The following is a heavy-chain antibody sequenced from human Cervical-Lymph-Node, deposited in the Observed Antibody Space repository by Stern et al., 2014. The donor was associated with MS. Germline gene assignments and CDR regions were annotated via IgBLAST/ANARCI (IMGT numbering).Heavy chain of an antibody. CDR1: GGTFSSID. J-gene: IGHJ4*02. D-gene: IGHD6-13*01. Sequence: VQLVQSGAEVKKPGSSMKVSCKASGGTFSSIDISWVRQPPGQGLEWLGGIIPLFGTTNYAQKVQGRVTIVADESTNTVNMELSSLRSEDTAVYYCVRDQGGIAASWGQGTLVIVSS. V-gene: IGHV1-69*01. CDR3: VRDQGGIAAS. CDR2: IIPLFGTT.